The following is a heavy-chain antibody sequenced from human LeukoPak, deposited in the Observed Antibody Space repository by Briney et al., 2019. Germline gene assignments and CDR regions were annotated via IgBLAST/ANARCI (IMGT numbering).Heavy chain of an antibody. V-gene: IGHV4-61*02. CDR2: IYTSGST. Sequence: SETLSLTCTVSGGSISSGSYYWSWIRQPAGKGLERIGRIYTSGSTNYNPSLKSRVTISVDTSKNQFSLKLSSVTAADTAVYYCARDSEAVAGTILDYWGQGTLVTVSS. J-gene: IGHJ4*02. CDR1: GGSISSGSYY. CDR3: ARDSEAVAGTILDY. D-gene: IGHD6-19*01.